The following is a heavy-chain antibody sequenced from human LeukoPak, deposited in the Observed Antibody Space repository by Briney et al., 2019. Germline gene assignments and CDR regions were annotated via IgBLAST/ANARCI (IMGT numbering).Heavy chain of an antibody. CDR2: ISAYNGNT. J-gene: IGHJ4*02. CDR1: GYTFTSYG. CDR3: AREGDFWSGYNRFDY. V-gene: IGHV1-18*01. Sequence: ASVKVSCKASGYTFTSYGISWVRQAPGQGLEWMGWISAYNGNTNYAQKLQGRVTMTTDTSTSTAYMELRSLRSDDTAVYYCAREGDFWSGYNRFDYWGQGTLVTVSS. D-gene: IGHD3-3*01.